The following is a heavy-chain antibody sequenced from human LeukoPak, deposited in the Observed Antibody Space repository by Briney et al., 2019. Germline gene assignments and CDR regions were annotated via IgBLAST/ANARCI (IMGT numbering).Heavy chain of an antibody. CDR3: ARGRDVVVPAARWFDWFDP. CDR2: INAGNGNT. J-gene: IGHJ5*02. Sequence: ASVKVSCKASVYTLTSYAMHWVRQAPGQRLEWMGWINAGNGNTKYSQKFQGRFTITRDTSASTAYMELSSLRSEDTAVYYCARGRDVVVPAARWFDWFDPWGQGTLVTVSS. V-gene: IGHV1-3*01. D-gene: IGHD2-2*01. CDR1: VYTLTSYA.